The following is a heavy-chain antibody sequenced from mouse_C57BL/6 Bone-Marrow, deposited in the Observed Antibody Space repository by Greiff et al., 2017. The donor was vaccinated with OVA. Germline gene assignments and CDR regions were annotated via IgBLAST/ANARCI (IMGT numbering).Heavy chain of an antibody. V-gene: IGHV5-4*01. J-gene: IGHJ4*01. D-gene: IGHD1-1*01. CDR3: ARDSSQPYYAMDY. CDR2: ISDGGSYT. CDR1: GFTFRSYA. Sequence: EVQGVESGGGLVKPGGSLKLSCAASGFTFRSYAMSWVRQTPEKRLAWVATISDGGSYTYYPDNVKGRFTISRDNAKNNLYLQMSHLKSEDTAMYYCARDSSQPYYAMDYWGQGTSVTVSS.